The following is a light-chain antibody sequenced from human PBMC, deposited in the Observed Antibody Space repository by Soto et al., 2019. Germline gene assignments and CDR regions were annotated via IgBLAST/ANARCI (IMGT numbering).Light chain of an antibody. V-gene: IGKV3-20*01. CDR1: QSVNTY. J-gene: IGKJ5*01. Sequence: EILFTQSPATLSLSPGKRATLSCRASQSVNTYLAWYQQNPGQAPRLLIHDASNRATGIPARFSGSGSGTDFTLTISRLEPEDFAVYYCQQYGSSHPITFGQGTRLEIK. CDR2: DAS. CDR3: QQYGSSHPIT.